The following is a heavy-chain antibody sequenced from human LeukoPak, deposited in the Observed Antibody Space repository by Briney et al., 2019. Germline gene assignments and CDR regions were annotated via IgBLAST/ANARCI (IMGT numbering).Heavy chain of an antibody. CDR2: INHSGST. J-gene: IGHJ4*02. CDR1: GGSFSGYY. CDR3: ARGLDYYDSSGYRLPALGY. Sequence: SETLSLTCAVYGGSFSGYYGSWIRQPPGKGLEWMGEINHSGSTNYNPSLKSRVTISVDTSKNQFSLKLSSVTAADTAVYYCARGLDYYDSSGYRLPALGYWGQGTLVTVSS. D-gene: IGHD3-22*01. V-gene: IGHV4-34*01.